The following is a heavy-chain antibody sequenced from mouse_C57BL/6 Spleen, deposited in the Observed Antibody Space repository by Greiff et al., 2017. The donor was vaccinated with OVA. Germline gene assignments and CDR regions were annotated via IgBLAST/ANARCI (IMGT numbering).Heavy chain of an antibody. CDR3: ARYYGNFDV. D-gene: IGHD1-1*01. J-gene: IGHJ1*03. V-gene: IGHV1-85*01. CDR1: GYTFTSYD. Sequence: QVHVKQSGPELVKPGASVKLSCKASGYTFTSYDINWVKQRPGQGLEWIGWISPRDGSTKYNEKFKGKATLTVDTSSSTAYMELHSLTSEDSAVYFCARYYGNFDVWGTGTTVTVSS. CDR2: ISPRDGST.